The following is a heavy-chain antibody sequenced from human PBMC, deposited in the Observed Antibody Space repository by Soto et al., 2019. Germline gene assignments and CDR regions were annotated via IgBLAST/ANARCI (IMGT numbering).Heavy chain of an antibody. Sequence: QVQLVQSGAEVKKPGSSVKVSCKASGGTFSSYAISWVRQAPGQGLEWMGGIIPIFGTANYAQKFQGRVTITADKYTSTAHMELSSLRSEDTAVYYCAKYSSGWYYFDYWGQGTLVTVSS. CDR1: GGTFSSYA. J-gene: IGHJ4*02. D-gene: IGHD6-19*01. CDR2: IIPIFGTA. CDR3: AKYSSGWYYFDY. V-gene: IGHV1-69*06.